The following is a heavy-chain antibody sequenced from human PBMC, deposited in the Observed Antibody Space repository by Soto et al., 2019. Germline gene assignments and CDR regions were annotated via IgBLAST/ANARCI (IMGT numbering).Heavy chain of an antibody. V-gene: IGHV4-38-2*02. CDR1: GSSITNSFY. CDR3: ARDPANLALAVAYIDS. J-gene: IGHJ4*02. D-gene: IGHD2-15*01. Sequence: SETLSLTCRVSGSSITNSFYWGWIRQSPEKGLEWIGSISHTGRTSCNPSLKSRVSISVDTSKNQFSLTLTSVTAADTALYYCARDPANLALAVAYIDSCGQGTLVTVS. CDR2: ISHTGRT.